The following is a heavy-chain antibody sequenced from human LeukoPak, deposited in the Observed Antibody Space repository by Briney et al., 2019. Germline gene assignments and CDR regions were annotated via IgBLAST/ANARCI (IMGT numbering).Heavy chain of an antibody. CDR3: ARDQEYSSGWYWYFDL. V-gene: IGHV3-48*01. CDR2: ISSSSSTI. Sequence: GGSLRLSVAASEFTFSSYAMSWVRQAPGKGRDWVSYISSSSSTIYYADSVKGRFTISRDNAKNSLYLQMNSLRAEDTAVYYCARDQEYSSGWYWYFDLWGRGTLVTVSS. CDR1: EFTFSSYA. D-gene: IGHD6-19*01. J-gene: IGHJ2*01.